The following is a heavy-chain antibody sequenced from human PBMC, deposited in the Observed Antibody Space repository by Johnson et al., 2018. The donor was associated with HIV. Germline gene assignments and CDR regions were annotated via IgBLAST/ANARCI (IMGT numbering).Heavy chain of an antibody. Sequence: VQLVESGGGLVKPGRSLILSCPASRFTFSNSWMNCDRQAPGTGLEWVGRLKSKVDAGTTDYAAPVKDRFTISRDDSKNTLYLQMSSLRTEDAAVYYCTTEGDSFDIWGQGTMVTVSS. J-gene: IGHJ3*02. V-gene: IGHV3-15*07. CDR1: RFTFSNSW. CDR3: TTEGDSFDI. D-gene: IGHD3-16*01. CDR2: LKSKVDAGTT.